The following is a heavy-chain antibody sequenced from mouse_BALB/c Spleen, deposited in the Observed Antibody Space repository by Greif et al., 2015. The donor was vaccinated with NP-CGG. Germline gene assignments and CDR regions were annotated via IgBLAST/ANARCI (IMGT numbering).Heavy chain of an antibody. D-gene: IGHD4-1*01. CDR1: GYTFTNYW. CDR3: ARRTGTGVYYAMDY. Sequence: QVQLQQPGAELVRPGTSVKISCKASGYTFTNYWLGWVKQRPGHGLEWIGDIYPGGGYTNYNEKFKGKATLTADTSSSTAYMQLSSLTSEDSAVYFCARRTGTGVYYAMDYWGQGTSVTVSS. CDR2: IYPGGGYT. V-gene: IGHV1-63*02. J-gene: IGHJ4*01.